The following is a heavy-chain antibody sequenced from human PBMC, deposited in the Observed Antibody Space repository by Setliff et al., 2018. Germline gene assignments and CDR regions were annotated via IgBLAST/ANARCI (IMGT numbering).Heavy chain of an antibody. D-gene: IGHD6-19*01. CDR2: ISRGGNTI. Sequence: PGGSLRLSCSASGFTFGDYYMSWIRQAPGKGLEWVSYISRGGNTIYYADSVKGRFTISRDNSKNTLYLQMNSLRAEDTAVYYCARGTGNPGLGYAFDIWGQGTMVTVSS. CDR1: GFTFGDYY. J-gene: IGHJ3*02. V-gene: IGHV3-11*04. CDR3: ARGTGNPGLGYAFDI.